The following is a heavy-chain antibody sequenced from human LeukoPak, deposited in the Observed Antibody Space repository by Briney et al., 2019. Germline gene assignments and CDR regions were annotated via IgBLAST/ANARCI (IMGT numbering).Heavy chain of an antibody. J-gene: IGHJ5*02. CDR2: INAGNGNT. D-gene: IGHD6-13*01. Sequence: GASVKVSCKASGYTFTSYAMHWVRQAPGQRLEWMGWINAGNGNTKYSQKFQGRVTITRDTSASTAYMELSSLRSEDTAVYYCARDMAGYSSRGNWFDPWGQGTLVTVSS. CDR1: GYTFTSYA. V-gene: IGHV1-3*01. CDR3: ARDMAGYSSRGNWFDP.